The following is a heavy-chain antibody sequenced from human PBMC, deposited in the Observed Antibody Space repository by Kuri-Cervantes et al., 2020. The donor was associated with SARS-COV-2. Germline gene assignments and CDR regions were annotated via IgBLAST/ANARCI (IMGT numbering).Heavy chain of an antibody. Sequence: GESLKISCAASGFTFSSYGMHWVRQAPGKGLEWVAFIRYDGSNKYYADSVKGRFTISRDNSKNTLYLQMNSLRAEDTAVYYCAKPIVVPAAKEGYYYYYMDVWGKGTTVTVSS. V-gene: IGHV3-30*02. CDR1: GFTFSSYG. CDR3: AKPIVVPAAKEGYYYYYMDV. D-gene: IGHD2-2*01. J-gene: IGHJ6*03. CDR2: IRYDGSNK.